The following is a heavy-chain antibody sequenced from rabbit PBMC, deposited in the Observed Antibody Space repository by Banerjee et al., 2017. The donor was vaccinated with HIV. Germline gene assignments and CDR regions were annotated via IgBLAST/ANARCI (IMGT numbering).Heavy chain of an antibody. CDR2: IYSGTTGTR. J-gene: IGHJ4*01. CDR1: GFSFSGVSW. V-gene: IGHV1S45*01. CDR3: ARDFDL. Sequence: QEQLEESGGGLVQPGGSLKLSCKASGFSFSGVSWIYWVRQAPGKGLEWIGYIYSGTTGTRDYASWAKGRFTISKTSSTTVTLQMTSLTAADTATYFCARDFDLWGQGTLVTVS.